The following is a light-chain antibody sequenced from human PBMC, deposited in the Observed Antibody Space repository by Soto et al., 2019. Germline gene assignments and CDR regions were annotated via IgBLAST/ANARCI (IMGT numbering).Light chain of an antibody. J-gene: IGKJ1*01. CDR1: QGVSSN. CDR2: GAS. V-gene: IGKV3-15*01. CDR3: QQYYNWRPR. Sequence: EVVLTQSPATLSVSPGDTATLSCRASQGVSSNLAWYQQKPGQPPRLLIYGASTRATGVPARFSGSGSGTEFTLTISRLQSEDFAVYYCQQYYNWRPRFGQGTKVEIK.